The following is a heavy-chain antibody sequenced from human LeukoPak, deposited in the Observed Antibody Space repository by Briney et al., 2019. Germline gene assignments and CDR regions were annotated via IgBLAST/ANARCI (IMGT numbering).Heavy chain of an antibody. CDR3: ARGRGYSYGYVPRNFDY. Sequence: SETLSLTCTVSGGSISSYYWSWIRQPPGKGLEWIGYIYYSGSTNYNPSLKSRVTISVDTSKNQFSLKLSSVTAADTAVYYCARGRGYSYGYVPRNFDYWGQGTLVTVSS. CDR2: IYYSGST. D-gene: IGHD5-18*01. V-gene: IGHV4-59*12. CDR1: GGSISSYY. J-gene: IGHJ4*02.